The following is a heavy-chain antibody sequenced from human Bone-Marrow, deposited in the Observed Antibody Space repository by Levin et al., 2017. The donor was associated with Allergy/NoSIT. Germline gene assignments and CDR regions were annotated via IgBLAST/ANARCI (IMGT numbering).Heavy chain of an antibody. CDR3: AMLTHYYDSSGPHSFDV. CDR1: GYIFTDYY. Sequence: GESLKISCEASGYIFTDYYIHWVRQAPGQGLEWMGWFNPNTGGTHYIQKFEGRVTMTRDASLSTAYMELSRLTSDDTAVYFCAMLTHYYDSSGPHSFDVWGQGTMVTVTS. V-gene: IGHV1-2*02. CDR2: FNPNTGGT. D-gene: IGHD3-22*01. J-gene: IGHJ3*01.